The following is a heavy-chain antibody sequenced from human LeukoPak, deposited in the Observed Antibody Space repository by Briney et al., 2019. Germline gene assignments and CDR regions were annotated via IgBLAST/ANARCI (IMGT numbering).Heavy chain of an antibody. D-gene: IGHD6-19*01. V-gene: IGHV4-59*08. CDR2: IYHSGST. Sequence: PSETLSLTCTVSGGSISSYYWSWIRQSPGKGLEWIGYIYHSGSTNYNPSLKSRVTISVDTSKNQFSLKMSSVTAADTAVYNCARHASYSSGWVYYGMDVWGPGTTVTVSS. CDR3: ARHASYSSGWVYYGMDV. CDR1: GGSISSYY. J-gene: IGHJ6*02.